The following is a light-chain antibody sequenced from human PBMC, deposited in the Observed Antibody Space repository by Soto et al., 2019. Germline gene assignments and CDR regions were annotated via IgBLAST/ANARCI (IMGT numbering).Light chain of an antibody. Sequence: QSALTQPASVSGSPGQSITISCTGTSSDVGGYNHVSWYQQHPGEAHQLMIYDVSSRPSGVSTRFSGSKAADTASLTISGLQAEDAADYYCSSFATTDTPVVFGGGTKLTVL. CDR3: SSFATTDTPVV. CDR2: DVS. V-gene: IGLV2-14*03. J-gene: IGLJ2*01. CDR1: SSDVGGYNH.